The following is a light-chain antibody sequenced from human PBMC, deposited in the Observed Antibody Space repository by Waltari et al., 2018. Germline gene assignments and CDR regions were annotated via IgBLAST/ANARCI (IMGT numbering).Light chain of an antibody. CDR1: SLATFY. J-gene: IGLJ2*01. V-gene: IGLV3-19*01. Sequence: SSELTQDPVVSVALGQTGPITCKGRSLATFYATWYQQKTGQAPVLVFYGKNSRPSGIPDRFSGSNSGNSASLTITGTQAEDEAAYYCNSRDTSGKHVLFGGGTKLTVL. CDR3: NSRDTSGKHVL. CDR2: GKN.